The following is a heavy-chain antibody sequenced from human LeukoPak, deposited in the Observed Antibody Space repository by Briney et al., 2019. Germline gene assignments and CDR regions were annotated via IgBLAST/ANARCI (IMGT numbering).Heavy chain of an antibody. CDR2: IYSGGST. CDR1: GFTVSSNY. J-gene: IGHJ4*02. CDR3: AREGDGSYYYFDY. D-gene: IGHD1-26*01. V-gene: IGHV3-53*01. Sequence: PGGSLRLSCAASGFTVSSNYMSWVRQAPGKGLEWVSVIYSGGSTYYADSVKGRLTISRDNSKNTLYLQMNSLRAEDTAVYYCAREGDGSYYYFDYWGQGTLVTVSS.